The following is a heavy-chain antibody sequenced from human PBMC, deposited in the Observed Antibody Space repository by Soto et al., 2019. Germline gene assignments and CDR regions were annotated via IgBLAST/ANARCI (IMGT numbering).Heavy chain of an antibody. J-gene: IGHJ4*02. Sequence: QVQLVESGGGVVQPGTSLRLSCVGSGFTFRSYVIHWVRQAPGKGLEWVALTSYDGSNNFYGDSVKGRFTISRDNSRNTVELQMYSLRLEDTAIYYCARWGATGGLDVWCQGTLVSVSS. V-gene: IGHV3-33*05. CDR1: GFTFRSYV. CDR2: TSYDGSNN. CDR3: ARWGATGGLDV. D-gene: IGHD3-16*01.